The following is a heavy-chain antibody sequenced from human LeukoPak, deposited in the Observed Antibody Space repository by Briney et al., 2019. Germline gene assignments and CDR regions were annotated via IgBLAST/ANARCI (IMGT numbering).Heavy chain of an antibody. D-gene: IGHD3-9*01. Sequence: ASVKVSCKASGYTFTSYDINWVRQATGQGLEWMGWMNPNSGNTGYAQKFQGRVTMTRNTSISTAYMELSSLRSEDTAVYHCARVVEGLDYDILTGYPNWFDPWGQGTLVTVSS. CDR2: MNPNSGNT. CDR3: ARVVEGLDYDILTGYPNWFDP. CDR1: GYTFTSYD. V-gene: IGHV1-8*01. J-gene: IGHJ5*02.